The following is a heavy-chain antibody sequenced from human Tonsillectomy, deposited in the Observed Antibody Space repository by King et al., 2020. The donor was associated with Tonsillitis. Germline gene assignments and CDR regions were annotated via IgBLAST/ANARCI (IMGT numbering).Heavy chain of an antibody. Sequence: VQLQESGPGLVKPSETLSLTCTVSGGSISNYYWSWIRQPPGKGLEWIGYIYYSGSTKYNPSLKSRVTISVDTSKNQFSLKLNSVTAADTAVYYCARQNGDFFEHYYYMDVWGKGTTVTVSS. D-gene: IGHD2-21*02. CDR3: ARQNGDFFEHYYYMDV. J-gene: IGHJ6*03. CDR1: GGSISNYY. V-gene: IGHV4-59*08. CDR2: IYYSGST.